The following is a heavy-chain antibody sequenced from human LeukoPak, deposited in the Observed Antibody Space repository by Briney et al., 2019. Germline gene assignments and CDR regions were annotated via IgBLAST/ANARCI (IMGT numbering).Heavy chain of an antibody. J-gene: IGHJ4*01. CDR2: IGASDGYT. D-gene: IGHD2-15*01. V-gene: IGHV3-23*01. CDR1: GFSLSTFA. CDR3: ARAPVVSCRGAFCYPLDY. Sequence: GGSLRLSCVASGFSLSTFAMSWVRQSPEKGLEGVSAIGASDGYTYHADSVKGRFTMSRDISRNTVYLQMNSLRVDDTAVYFCARAPVVSCRGAFCYPLDYWGHGILITVSS.